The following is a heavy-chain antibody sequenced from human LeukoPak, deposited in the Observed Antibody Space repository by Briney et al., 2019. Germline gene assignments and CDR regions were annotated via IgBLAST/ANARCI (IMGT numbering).Heavy chain of an antibody. CDR3: AKYSGIWDYFNY. Sequence: GGPLRLSCAASGFTFRSYAMSWVRQAPGKGLEWVSAISGSGGSTYYADSVKGRFTISRDNFKNTLYLQMNSLRAEDTAVYYCAKYSGIWDYFNYWGQGTLVTVSS. CDR1: GFTFRSYA. J-gene: IGHJ4*02. D-gene: IGHD1-26*01. V-gene: IGHV3-23*01. CDR2: ISGSGGST.